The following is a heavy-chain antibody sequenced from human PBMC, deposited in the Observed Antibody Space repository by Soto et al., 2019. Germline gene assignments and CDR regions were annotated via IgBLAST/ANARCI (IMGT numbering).Heavy chain of an antibody. CDR1: GFTFSDYY. J-gene: IGHJ5*02. V-gene: IGHV3-11*01. CDR3: ARDLELRYFDWLLKRINWFDP. CDR2: ISSSGSTI. D-gene: IGHD3-9*01. Sequence: GGSLRLSCAASGFTFSDYYMSWIRQAPGKGLEWVSYISSSGSTIYYADSVKGRFTISRDNAKNSLYLQMNSLRAEDTAVYYCARDLELRYFDWLLKRINWFDPWGQGTLVTVSS.